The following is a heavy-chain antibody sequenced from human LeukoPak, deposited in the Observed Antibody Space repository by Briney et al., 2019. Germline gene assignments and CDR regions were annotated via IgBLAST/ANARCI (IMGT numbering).Heavy chain of an antibody. D-gene: IGHD6-13*01. Sequence: SETLSLTCTVSGGSISSYYWSWIRQPPGKGLEWIGYIYYSGSTNYNPSLKSRVTISVDTSKNQFSLKLSSVTAADTAVYYCARVNRGYTFDVWGQGTMVTVSS. CDR3: ARVNRGYTFDV. J-gene: IGHJ3*01. V-gene: IGHV4-59*01. CDR1: GGSISSYY. CDR2: IYYSGST.